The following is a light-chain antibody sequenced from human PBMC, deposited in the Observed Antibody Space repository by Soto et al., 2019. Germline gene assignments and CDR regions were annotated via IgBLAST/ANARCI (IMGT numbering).Light chain of an antibody. CDR3: RQYGSSRWT. Sequence: EVVLTQSPGALSLSPGERATLSCSASQSVGSNLGWYQQKPGQAPRLLIYGASSRATGIPDRFSGSGSGTDFTLTISRLEPEDFAVYYCRQYGSSRWTFGQGTKV. CDR1: QSVGSN. V-gene: IGKV3-20*01. J-gene: IGKJ1*01. CDR2: GAS.